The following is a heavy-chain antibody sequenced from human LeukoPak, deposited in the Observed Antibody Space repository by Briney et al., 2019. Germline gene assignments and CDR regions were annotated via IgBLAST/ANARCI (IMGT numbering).Heavy chain of an antibody. CDR2: IYYSGST. V-gene: IGHV4-61*01. Sequence: SETLSLTCTVSGCSVSSGSYYWSWIRQPPGKGLEWIGYIYYSGSTNYNPSLKSRVTISADTSKNQFSLRLTSVTAADTAVYYCARDGDYWGQGTLVTVSS. CDR3: ARDGDY. J-gene: IGHJ4*02. CDR1: GCSVSSGSYY.